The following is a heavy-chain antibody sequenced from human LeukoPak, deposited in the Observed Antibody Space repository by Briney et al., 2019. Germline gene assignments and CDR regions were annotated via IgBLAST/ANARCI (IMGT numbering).Heavy chain of an antibody. CDR3: VNPRRFYDSSGYILG. V-gene: IGHV3-23*01. D-gene: IGHD3-22*01. CDR2: ISGSGGST. CDR1: GFTFSSYA. Sequence: GGSLRLSCAASGFTFSSYAMSWVRQAPGKGLEWVSAISGSGGSTYYADSVKGRFTISRDNSKNTLYLQMNSLRAEDTAVYYCVNPRRFYDSSGYILGWGQGTLVTVSS. J-gene: IGHJ4*02.